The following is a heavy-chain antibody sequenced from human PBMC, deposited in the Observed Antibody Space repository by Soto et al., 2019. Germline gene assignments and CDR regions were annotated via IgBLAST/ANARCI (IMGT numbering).Heavy chain of an antibody. D-gene: IGHD3-10*01. Sequence: EQLVQSGAEVKKPGSSVKVSCKDSGGLFSSFAISWVRHAPGQGLEWMGGIIPVFGTTNYAQKFQGRVSITADQPTNTVYKALSSLTSVDTAMYYCARGGCPYGWLHEFRGQVHQVTVSS. CDR1: GGLFSSFA. J-gene: IGHJ4*02. CDR3: ARGGCPYGWLHEF. CDR2: IIPVFGTT. V-gene: IGHV1-69*01.